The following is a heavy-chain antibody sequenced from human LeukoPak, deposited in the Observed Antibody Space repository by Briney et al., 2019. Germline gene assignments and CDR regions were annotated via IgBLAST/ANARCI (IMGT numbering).Heavy chain of an antibody. CDR2: INHSGST. CDR1: GVSFSGYY. Sequence: SETLSLTCAVYGVSFSGYYWSWIRQPPGKGLEWIGEINHSGSTNYNPSLKSRVTISVDTSKNQFSLKLSSVTAADTAVYYCARVRREELLWFGELTFYYYMDVWGKGTTVTISS. V-gene: IGHV4-34*01. D-gene: IGHD3-10*01. J-gene: IGHJ6*03. CDR3: ARVRREELLWFGELTFYYYMDV.